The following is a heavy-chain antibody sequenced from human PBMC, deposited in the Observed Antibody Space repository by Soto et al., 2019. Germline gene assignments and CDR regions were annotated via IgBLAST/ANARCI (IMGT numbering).Heavy chain of an antibody. Sequence: GASVKVSCKASGYTFTSYDISWVRQATGQGLEWMGRMNPNSGNTGYAQKFQGRVTMTRDTSISTAYMELTSLRSEDTAVYYCARALAAAGSNWFDPWGQGTLVTVSS. CDR1: GYTFTSYD. CDR2: MNPNSGNT. CDR3: ARALAAAGSNWFDP. D-gene: IGHD6-13*01. V-gene: IGHV1-8*01. J-gene: IGHJ5*02.